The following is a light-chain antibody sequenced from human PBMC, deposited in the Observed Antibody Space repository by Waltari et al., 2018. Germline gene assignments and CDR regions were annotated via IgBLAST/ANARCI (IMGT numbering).Light chain of an antibody. CDR1: QSVFYSSNNKNY. V-gene: IGKV4-1*01. CDR3: QQYYSPPLT. CDR2: GAS. J-gene: IGKJ1*01. Sequence: DIVMTQSPDSLAVSLGERATINCKSSQSVFYSSNNKNYLGWYQQQTGQPPKLLIYGASTREPWVPDRFSGSGSVTNFTLTITSLQAEDVALYYCQQYYSPPLTFGQGTKVEIK.